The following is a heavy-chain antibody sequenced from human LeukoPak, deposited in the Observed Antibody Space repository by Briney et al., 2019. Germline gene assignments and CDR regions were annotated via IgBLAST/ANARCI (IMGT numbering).Heavy chain of an antibody. Sequence: GGSLRLSCAASGFTFSLFAMSWVRQAPGKGLEWVSAIGYSGGSAYYADSVKGRFTISRDNSKNTLYLQMNHLRAEDTALYYCAKNIAAPTTPFDYWGQGTLVTVSS. CDR2: IGYSGGSA. J-gene: IGHJ4*02. D-gene: IGHD6-13*01. CDR3: AKNIAAPTTPFDY. V-gene: IGHV3-23*01. CDR1: GFTFSLFA.